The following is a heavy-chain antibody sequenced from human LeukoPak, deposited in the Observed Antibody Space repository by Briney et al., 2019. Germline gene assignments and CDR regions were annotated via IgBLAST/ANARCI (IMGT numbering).Heavy chain of an antibody. CDR1: GDSVSTNSAA. CDR3: ARALSSGSYDP. D-gene: IGHD6-19*01. CDR2: TYYRSEWFN. J-gene: IGHJ5*02. V-gene: IGHV6-1*01. Sequence: SQTLSLTCAISGDSVSTNSAAWSWIRQSPSRGLEWLGRTYYRSEWFNDYAVSVKSRIIINADTSRNQLSLQLTSVTPEDTAVYYCARALSSGSYDPWGQGTLVTVSS.